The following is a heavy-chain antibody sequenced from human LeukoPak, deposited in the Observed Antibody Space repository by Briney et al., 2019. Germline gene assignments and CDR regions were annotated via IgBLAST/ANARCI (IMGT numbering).Heavy chain of an antibody. CDR2: MYYNGST. J-gene: IGHJ4*02. V-gene: IGHV4-61*01. CDR1: TGSVSSGTYY. CDR3: ARVFRRDGYFDF. D-gene: IGHD2-15*01. Sequence: NPSETLSLTCTVSTGSVSSGTYYWSWIRQPPGKGLEWIGYMYYNGSTNYNPSLKSRVTISVDTSKNQFSLKLSSVTAADTAVYYCARVFRRDGYFDFWGQGTLVTVSS.